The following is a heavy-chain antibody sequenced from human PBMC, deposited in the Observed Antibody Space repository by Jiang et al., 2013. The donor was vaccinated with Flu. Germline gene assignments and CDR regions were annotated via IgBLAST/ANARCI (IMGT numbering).Heavy chain of an antibody. Sequence: QLLESGGGLVQPGGSLRLSCAASGFTFSSYAMSWVRQAPGKGLEWVSAISGSGGSTYYADSVKGRFTISRDNSKNTLYLQMNSLRAEDTAVYYCARLNGGYYGSGSYPPGGYWGQGTLVTVSS. V-gene: IGHV3-23*01. CDR2: ISGSGGST. CDR3: ARLNGGYYGSGSYPPGGY. J-gene: IGHJ4*02. CDR1: GFTFSSYA. D-gene: IGHD3-10*01.